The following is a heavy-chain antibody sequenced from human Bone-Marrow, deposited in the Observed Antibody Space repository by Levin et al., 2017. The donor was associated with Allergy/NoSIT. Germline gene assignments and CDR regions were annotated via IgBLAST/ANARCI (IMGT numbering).Heavy chain of an antibody. CDR1: GFTVSNNY. CDR2: IYSGGST. J-gene: IGHJ4*02. Sequence: GGSLRLSCAASGFTVSNNYMRWVRQAPGKGLEWVSLIYSGGSTYYADSVKGRFTISRDKSKNKLYLQMNSMRVADTAVYYCARGEISGVTGDYWGQGTLVAVSS. CDR3: ARGEISGVTGDY. V-gene: IGHV3-53*01. D-gene: IGHD3-10*01.